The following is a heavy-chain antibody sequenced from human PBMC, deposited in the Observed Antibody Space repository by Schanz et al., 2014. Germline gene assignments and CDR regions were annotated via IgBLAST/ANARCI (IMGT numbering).Heavy chain of an antibody. CDR1: GYFFSSYG. CDR3: ARDIQYHYDTSGPVGAFDI. J-gene: IGHJ3*02. CDR2: IYLSDGST. Sequence: QVQLVQSEAAVKKPGASVKVSCKASGYFFSSYGISWVRQAPGQGLEWMGRIYLSDGSTRYAQKFQGRVTVTRDTSTSTAYMDLSSLRSDDTAVYYCARDIQYHYDTSGPVGAFDIWGQGTVVTVSS. D-gene: IGHD3-22*01. V-gene: IGHV1-46*01.